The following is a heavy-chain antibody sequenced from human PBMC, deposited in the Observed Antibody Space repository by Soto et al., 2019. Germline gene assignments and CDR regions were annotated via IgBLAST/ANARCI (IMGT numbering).Heavy chain of an antibody. Sequence: SETLSLTCTVSGDSITSNSYFWAWIRQPPGKGLEWIGSIYYSGTTYYNPSLKSRVTISVDRSKNQFSLRLSSVTAADTAVYYCARHFSVEYFDYWGQGALVTVSS. J-gene: IGHJ4*02. CDR3: ARHFSVEYFDY. V-gene: IGHV4-39*01. CDR1: GDSITSNSYF. CDR2: IYYSGTT.